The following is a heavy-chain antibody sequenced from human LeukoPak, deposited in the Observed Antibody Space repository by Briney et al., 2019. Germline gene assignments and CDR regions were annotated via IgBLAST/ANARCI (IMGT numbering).Heavy chain of an antibody. Sequence: ASVKVSCKASGYSFTDYGVSWVRQAPGQGLEWMGWISPYTGNTDYPRDLRGRVAITADTSTSTDYMELKSLRSDDTAFYYCTREAEDLPGVITFLYWGQGTLVTVSS. CDR3: TREAEDLPGVITFLY. J-gene: IGHJ4*02. CDR1: GYSFTDYG. D-gene: IGHD3-22*01. V-gene: IGHV1-18*01. CDR2: ISPYTGNT.